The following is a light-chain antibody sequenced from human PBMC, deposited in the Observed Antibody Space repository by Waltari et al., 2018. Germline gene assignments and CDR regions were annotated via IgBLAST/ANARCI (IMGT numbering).Light chain of an antibody. J-gene: IGKJ2*01. CDR2: AAS. CDR3: QQSYSTPPT. CDR1: QGISSY. V-gene: IGKV1-9*01. Sequence: DIQLTQSPSFLSASVGDRVTITCRASQGISSYLAWYQQQPGEAPKLLISAASTLQSGVPSRFSGSGSGTEFTLTISSLQPEDFATYYCQQSYSTPPTFGQGTKLEIK.